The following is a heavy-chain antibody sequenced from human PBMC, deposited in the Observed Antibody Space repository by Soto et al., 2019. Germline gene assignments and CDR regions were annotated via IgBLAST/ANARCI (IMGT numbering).Heavy chain of an antibody. V-gene: IGHV3-23*01. J-gene: IGHJ4*02. CDR3: AKVLSKNYYYPFDF. CDR1: GCTFSDYA. Sequence: GGSLSLSCTASGCTFSDYAMAWVRQAPGKGLEWVSTISGGSSVTYYGDSVKGRFTISRDNAKKTLFLQLNRLSAEDTATYYCAKVLSKNYYYPFDFWGQGTQVTVSS. D-gene: IGHD3-10*01. CDR2: ISGGSSVT.